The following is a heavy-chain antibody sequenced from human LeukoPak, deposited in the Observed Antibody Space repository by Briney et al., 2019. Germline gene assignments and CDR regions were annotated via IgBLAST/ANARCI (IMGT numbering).Heavy chain of an antibody. CDR1: GGSISSYY. CDR2: IYYSGST. Sequence: SETLSLTCTVSGGSISSYYWSWIRQPPGKGLEWIGYIYYSGSTNYNPSLKSRVTISVDTSKNQFSLKLSSVTAADTAVYYCARARRGGPYYYYYMDVWGKGTTVTVSS. CDR3: ARARRGGPYYYYYMDV. J-gene: IGHJ6*03. V-gene: IGHV4-59*08. D-gene: IGHD2-15*01.